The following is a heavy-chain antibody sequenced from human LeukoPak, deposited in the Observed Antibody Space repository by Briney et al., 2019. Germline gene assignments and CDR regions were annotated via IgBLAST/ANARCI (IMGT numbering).Heavy chain of an antibody. Sequence: GGSLRLSCAASGFTFSSYWMNWVRQAPGKGLEWVANIKGDGNEKNYVDSVRGRFSISRDNAKNSLYLQMDSLRAEDTAGYFCAKEGAYPIITYDSWGQGALVTVSS. CDR2: IKGDGNEK. D-gene: IGHD3-10*01. CDR1: GFTFSSYW. J-gene: IGHJ5*01. CDR3: AKEGAYPIITYDS. V-gene: IGHV3-7*01.